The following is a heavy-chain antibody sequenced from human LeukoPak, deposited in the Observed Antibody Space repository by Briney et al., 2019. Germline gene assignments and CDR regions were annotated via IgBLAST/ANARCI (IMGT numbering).Heavy chain of an antibody. D-gene: IGHD3-9*01. V-gene: IGHV4-39*01. J-gene: IGHJ6*02. Sequence: SETLSLTCTVSGGPISSSSYYWGWIRQPPGKGLEWIGSIYYSGSTYYNPSLKSRVTISVDTSKNQFSLKLSSVTAADTAVYYCATEPVLRYFDWSPGASGMDVWGQGTTVTVSS. CDR3: ATEPVLRYFDWSPGASGMDV. CDR2: IYYSGST. CDR1: GGPISSSSYY.